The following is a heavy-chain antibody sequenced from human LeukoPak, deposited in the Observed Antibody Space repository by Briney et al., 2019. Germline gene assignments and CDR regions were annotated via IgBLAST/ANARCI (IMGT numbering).Heavy chain of an antibody. CDR3: ARDQRRSWFDP. V-gene: IGHV4-61*01. CDR1: GGSISSSSYY. Sequence: PSETLSLTCTVSGGSISSSSYYWSWIRQPPGKGLEWIGYIYYSGSTNYNPPLKSRVTISVDTSKNQFSLKLSSVTAADTAVYYCARDQRRSWFDPWGQGTLVTVSS. J-gene: IGHJ5*02. CDR2: IYYSGST.